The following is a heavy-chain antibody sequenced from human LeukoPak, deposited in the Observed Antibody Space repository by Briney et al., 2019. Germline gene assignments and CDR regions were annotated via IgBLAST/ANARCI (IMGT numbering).Heavy chain of an antibody. J-gene: IGHJ3*02. CDR3: ARDLVDRYYYDSSCHDAFDI. Sequence: ASVKVSCKASGYTFTSYAMHWVRQAPGQRLEWMGWINAGNGNTKYSQKFQGRVTITRDTSASTAYMELSSLRSEDTAVYYCARDLVDRYYYDSSCHDAFDIWGQGTLVTVSS. CDR1: GYTFTSYA. CDR2: INAGNGNT. V-gene: IGHV1-3*01. D-gene: IGHD3-22*01.